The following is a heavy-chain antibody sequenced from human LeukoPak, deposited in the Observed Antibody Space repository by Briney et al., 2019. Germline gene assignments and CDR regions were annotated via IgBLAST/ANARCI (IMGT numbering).Heavy chain of an antibody. D-gene: IGHD6-13*01. CDR1: GGSISSYY. CDR2: IYYSGST. CDR3: ARVRAAEYYYYMDV. J-gene: IGHJ6*03. V-gene: IGHV4-59*01. Sequence: PSETLSLTYTVSGGSISSYYWSWIRQPPGKGLEWIGYIYYSGSTNYNPSLKSRVTISVDTSKNQFSLKLSSVTAADTAVYYCARVRAAEYYYYMDVWGKGTTVTVSS.